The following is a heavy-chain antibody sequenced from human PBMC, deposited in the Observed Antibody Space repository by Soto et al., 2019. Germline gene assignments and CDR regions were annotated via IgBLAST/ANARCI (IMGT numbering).Heavy chain of an antibody. CDR1: GFTFSSYG. D-gene: IGHD6-19*01. CDR2: ISYDGSNK. Sequence: QVQLVESGGGVVQPGRSLRLSCAASGFTFSSYGMHWVRQAPGKGLEWVAVISYDGSNKYYADSVKGRFTISRDNSKNXXYLQMNSLRAEDTAVYYCAKDRGWLAERYYCGMDVWGQGTTVTVSS. CDR3: AKDRGWLAERYYCGMDV. J-gene: IGHJ6*02. V-gene: IGHV3-30*18.